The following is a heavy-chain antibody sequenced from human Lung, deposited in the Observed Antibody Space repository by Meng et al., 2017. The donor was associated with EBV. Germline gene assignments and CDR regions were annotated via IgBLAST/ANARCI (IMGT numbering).Heavy chain of an antibody. CDR1: GFSLNTRAVG. J-gene: IGHJ4*02. V-gene: IGHV2-5*02. Sequence: QITLKESGHTLVKPTPTLTLNCTFSGFSLNTRAVGVGWIRQPPGKALEWLAVIYWDEDKRYSPSLRSRLTITKDTSKNHVVLTMTNMAPVDTATYFCAHLIATRPFDYWGQGTLVTVSS. D-gene: IGHD6-6*01. CDR3: AHLIATRPFDY. CDR2: IYWDEDK.